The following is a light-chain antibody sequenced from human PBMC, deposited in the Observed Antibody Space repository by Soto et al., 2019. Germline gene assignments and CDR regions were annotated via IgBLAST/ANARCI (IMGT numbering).Light chain of an antibody. Sequence: EIVMTQSPGTLSVSPGESVTLSCRASQNVDDRLAWYQQRPGQPPRLLIYGASTRATGIPARFSGSGSGTEFTLTISSLQSEDLAVYYSQQYKNWPPHTFGQGTKLESK. CDR1: QNVDDR. CDR2: GAS. V-gene: IGKV3-15*01. J-gene: IGKJ2*01. CDR3: QQYKNWPPHT.